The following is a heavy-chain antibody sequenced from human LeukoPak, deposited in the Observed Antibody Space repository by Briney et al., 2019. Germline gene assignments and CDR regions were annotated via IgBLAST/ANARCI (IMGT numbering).Heavy chain of an antibody. CDR3: ARNIWFGESADAFDI. D-gene: IGHD3-10*01. CDR1: GYSFTGYY. J-gene: IGHJ3*02. CDR2: INPNSGDA. Sequence: ASVKVSCKASGYSFTGYYMHWVRQAPGQGLEWMGWINPNSGDAKYAQKFQGRVTMTRDTSISTAYMELTRLRSDDTAVYYCARNIWFGESADAFDIWGQGTMVTVSS. V-gene: IGHV1-2*02.